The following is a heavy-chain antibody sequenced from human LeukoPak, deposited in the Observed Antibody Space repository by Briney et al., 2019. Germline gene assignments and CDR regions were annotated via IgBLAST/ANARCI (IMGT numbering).Heavy chain of an antibody. CDR2: IYYSGST. CDR1: GGFISSYY. CDR3: ARGGYLVSY. V-gene: IGHV4-59*01. D-gene: IGHD5-12*01. Sequence: SETLSLTCTVSGGFISSYYWSWIRQPPGKGLEWIGYIYYSGSTNYNPSLKSRVTISVDTSKNQFSLKLSSVTAADTAVYYCARGGYLVSYWGQGTLVTVSS. J-gene: IGHJ4*02.